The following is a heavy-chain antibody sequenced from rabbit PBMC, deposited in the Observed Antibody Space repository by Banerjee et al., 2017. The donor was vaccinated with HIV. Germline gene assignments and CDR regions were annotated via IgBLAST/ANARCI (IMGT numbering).Heavy chain of an antibody. CDR1: GFSFSSGYD. Sequence: QSLEESGGDLVKPGASLTLTCTASGFSFSSGYDMCWVRQAPGKGLEWIACIYTGGSGSTYYATWAKGRFTISKASSTTVTLQMTSLTAADTATYFCARTGYIGYGFDLWGPGTLVTV. V-gene: IGHV1S40*01. J-gene: IGHJ6*01. D-gene: IGHD6-1*01. CDR2: IYTGGSGST. CDR3: ARTGYIGYGFDL.